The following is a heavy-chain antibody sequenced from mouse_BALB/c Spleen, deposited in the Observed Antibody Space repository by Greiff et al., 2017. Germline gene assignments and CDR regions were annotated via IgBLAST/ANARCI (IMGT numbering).Heavy chain of an antibody. CDR2: ISDGGSYT. Sequence: EVQRVESGGGLVKPGGSLKLSCAASGFTFSDYYMYWVRQTPEKRLEWVATISDGGSYTYYPDSVKGRFTISRDNAKNNLYLQMSSLKSEDTAMYYCARDVGDYWGQGTTLTVSS. V-gene: IGHV5-4*02. CDR1: GFTFSDYY. J-gene: IGHJ2*01. CDR3: ARDVGDY.